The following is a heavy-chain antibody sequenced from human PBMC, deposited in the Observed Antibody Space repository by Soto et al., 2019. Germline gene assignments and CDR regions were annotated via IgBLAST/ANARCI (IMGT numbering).Heavy chain of an antibody. D-gene: IGHD2-8*02. Sequence: RRLSSAASGFPFTNYWMNWVRQTPGKGLMWVSRISPDGSDVGYADSVEGRFTVSRDNAKNTLYLQMHSLRAEDTAMYYCACWGHIVPVAPSDFDRWGQGTLVTVSS. CDR2: ISPDGSDV. CDR3: ACWGHIVPVAPSDFDR. CDR1: GFPFTNYW. J-gene: IGHJ4*02. V-gene: IGHV3-74*01.